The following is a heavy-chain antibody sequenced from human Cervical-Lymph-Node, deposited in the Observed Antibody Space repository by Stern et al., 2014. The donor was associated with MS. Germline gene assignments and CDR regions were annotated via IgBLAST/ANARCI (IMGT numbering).Heavy chain of an antibody. V-gene: IGHV4-39*02. CDR2: WYYSGST. CDR1: GDSMNSSSYY. D-gene: IGHD1-26*01. CDR3: ARDKWQRIDY. J-gene: IGHJ4*02. Sequence: QVQLQESGPGLVRPSETLSLTCTVSGDSMNSSSYYWGWIRQPPGKGLEWIGSWYYSGSTYYNPSLKSRATVSADMSKNQFSLDLPSVTAADTAVYYCARDKWQRIDYWGQGTLVTVSS.